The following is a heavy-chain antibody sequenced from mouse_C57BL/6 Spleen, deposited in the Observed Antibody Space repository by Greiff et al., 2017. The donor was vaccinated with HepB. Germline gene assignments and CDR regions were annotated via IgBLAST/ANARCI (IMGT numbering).Heavy chain of an antibody. D-gene: IGHD2-1*01. V-gene: IGHV10-1*01. CDR1: GFSFNTYA. CDR3: VRHSPLYGNYGGYFDY. Sequence: EVQRVESGGGLVQPKGSLKLSCAASGFSFNTYAMNWVRQAPGKGLEWVARIRSKSNNYATYYADSVKDRFTISRDDSESMLYLQMNNLRTEDTGMYYCVRHSPLYGNYGGYFDYWGQGTTLTVSS. J-gene: IGHJ2*01. CDR2: IRSKSNNYAT.